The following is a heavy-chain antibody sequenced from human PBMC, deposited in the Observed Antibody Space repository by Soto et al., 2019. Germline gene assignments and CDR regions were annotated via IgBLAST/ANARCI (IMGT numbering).Heavy chain of an antibody. D-gene: IGHD3-10*01. CDR2: ISYDGSNK. J-gene: IGHJ3*02. CDR1: GFTFSSYG. V-gene: IGHV3-30*18. CDR3: AKERGDYYGSGSYYWTGRAFDI. Sequence: PGGSLRLSCAASGFTFSSYGMHWVRQAPGKGLEWVAVISYDGSNKYYADSVKGRFTISRDNSKNTLYLQMNSLRAEDTAVYYCAKERGDYYGSGSYYWTGRAFDIWGQGTMVT.